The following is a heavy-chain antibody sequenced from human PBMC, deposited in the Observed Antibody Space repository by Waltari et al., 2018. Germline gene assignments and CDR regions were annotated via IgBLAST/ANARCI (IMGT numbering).Heavy chain of an antibody. CDR1: GFTFSGSA. Sequence: EVQLVESGGGLVQPGGSLKLSCAASGFTFSGSAMHWVRQASGKGVELVGLIRSKANSYATAYAASVKGRFTIARDDSKNTAYLQMNSLKTEDTAVYYCTLAPGYWGQGTLVTVSS. J-gene: IGHJ4*02. D-gene: IGHD3-3*02. V-gene: IGHV3-73*02. CDR2: IRSKANSYAT. CDR3: TLAPGY.